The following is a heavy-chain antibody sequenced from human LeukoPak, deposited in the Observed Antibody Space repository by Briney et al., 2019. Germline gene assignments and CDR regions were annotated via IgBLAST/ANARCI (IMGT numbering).Heavy chain of an antibody. CDR1: GYSFTGYY. J-gene: IGHJ4*02. V-gene: IGHV1-2*02. CDR3: ARGGAGEGYCSSSSCYGHDY. Sequence: ASVKVSCKASGYSFTGYYMHWVRQAPGQGLEWMGWINPNSGGTNYAQKFQGRVTMTRDTSISAAYMELSRLRSDDAAVYYCARGGAGEGYCSSSSCYGHDYWGQGTLVTVSS. D-gene: IGHD2-15*01. CDR2: INPNSGGT.